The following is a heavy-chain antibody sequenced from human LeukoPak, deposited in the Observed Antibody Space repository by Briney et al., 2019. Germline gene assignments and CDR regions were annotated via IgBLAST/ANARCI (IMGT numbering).Heavy chain of an antibody. D-gene: IGHD3-3*01. CDR3: ARHKEWGGADY. Sequence: GGSLQISCKGSGYRFTSYWIGWVRQMPGKGLEWMGIIYPGDSDTRYSPSFQGQVTISADKSISTAYLQWSSLKASDTAMYYCARHKEWGGADYWGQGTLVTVSS. V-gene: IGHV5-51*01. CDR1: GYRFTSYW. CDR2: IYPGDSDT. J-gene: IGHJ4*02.